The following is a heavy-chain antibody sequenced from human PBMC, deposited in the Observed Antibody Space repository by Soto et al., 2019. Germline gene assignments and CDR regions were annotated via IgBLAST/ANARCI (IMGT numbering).Heavy chain of an antibody. CDR1: GYTFTNYW. Sequence: REFLKISCKGSGYTFTNYWIGWVRQMPGKGLEWMGIIYPGDSDTKYNPSFQGQVTISADKSITTTYLQWSSLKASDTAIYYCAASIFYYGMDVWGQGTTVTVSS. CDR3: AASIFYYGMDV. CDR2: IYPGDSDT. J-gene: IGHJ6*02. V-gene: IGHV5-51*01.